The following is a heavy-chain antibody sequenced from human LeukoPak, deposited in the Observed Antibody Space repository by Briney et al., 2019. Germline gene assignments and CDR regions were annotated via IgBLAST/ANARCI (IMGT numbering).Heavy chain of an antibody. V-gene: IGHV3-49*04. CDR3: ARELSGSYYDFAY. CDR1: GFTFGDYA. Sequence: GGSLRLSCTASGFTFGDYAMSWVREAPGKGLEWVGFIRTKAYGGTTEYAASVKGRFTISRDDSKSIVYLQMNSLRTEDTAVYYCARELSGSYYDFAYWGQGTLVTVSS. J-gene: IGHJ4*02. D-gene: IGHD1-26*01. CDR2: IRTKAYGGTT.